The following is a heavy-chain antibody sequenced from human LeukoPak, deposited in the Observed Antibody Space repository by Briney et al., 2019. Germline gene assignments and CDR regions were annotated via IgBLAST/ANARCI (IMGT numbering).Heavy chain of an antibody. CDR3: AKTPTPLVRGGYYFDS. CDR1: GGSFSDYY. D-gene: IGHD6-6*01. CDR2: INHSGST. V-gene: IGHV4-34*01. Sequence: PSETLSLTCAVYGGSFSDYYWNWIRQPPGKGLEWIGEINHSGSTNYNPSLKTRVTISVDTSKNQFSLKLNSVTAADTAVYFCAKTPTPLVRGGYYFDSWGQGTLVTVSS. J-gene: IGHJ4*02.